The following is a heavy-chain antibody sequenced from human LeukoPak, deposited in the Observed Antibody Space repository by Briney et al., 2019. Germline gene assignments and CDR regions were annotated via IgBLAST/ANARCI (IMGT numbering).Heavy chain of an antibody. D-gene: IGHD3-10*01. CDR1: GGTFSSYA. V-gene: IGHV1-69*06. Sequence: ASVKLSCKASGGTFSSYAISWVRHAPGQGLEWMGGILSIFGTANYAQKFQGRVTITADKSTSTAYMELSSLRSEDTAVYYCASGEPRNYGSGSLTKNYYYYYMDVWGKGTTVTVSS. CDR2: ILSIFGTA. J-gene: IGHJ6*03. CDR3: ASGEPRNYGSGSLTKNYYYYYMDV.